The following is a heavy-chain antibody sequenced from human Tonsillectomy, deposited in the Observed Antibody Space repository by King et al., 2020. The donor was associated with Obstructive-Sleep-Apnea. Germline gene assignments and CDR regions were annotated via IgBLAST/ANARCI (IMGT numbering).Heavy chain of an antibody. CDR1: GFTFSSYS. CDR3: AGMTQTDAFDI. CDR2: ISSSSGTI. J-gene: IGHJ3*02. V-gene: IGHV3-48*04. Sequence: VQLVESGGGLLQPGGSLRLSCAASGFTFSSYSMDWVRQAPGKGLEWVSYISSSSGTIYYADSVKGRFTISRDNAKSSLYLQMNSLRAEDTAVYFCAGMTQTDAFDIWGKGTMVTVSS.